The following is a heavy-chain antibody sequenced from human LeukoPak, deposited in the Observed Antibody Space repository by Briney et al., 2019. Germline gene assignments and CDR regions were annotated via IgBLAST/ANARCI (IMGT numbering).Heavy chain of an antibody. V-gene: IGHV4-61*02. D-gene: IGHD7-27*01. J-gene: IGHJ4*02. CDR1: GGSISSGSYF. CDR2: IYTSGST. Sequence: SETLSLTWTVSGGSISSGSYFWSWIRQPAGKRLEWIGRIYTSGSTSYNFFLKSRVTISIDTSKNQFSLKLNSVTAADTAVYYCARAPYPDWGSYNFWGQGTLVTVSS. CDR3: ARAPYPDWGSYNF.